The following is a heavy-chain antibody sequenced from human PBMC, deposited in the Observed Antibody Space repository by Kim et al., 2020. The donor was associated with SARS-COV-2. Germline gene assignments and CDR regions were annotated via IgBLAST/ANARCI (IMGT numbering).Heavy chain of an antibody. CDR2: ISYDGSNK. CDR1: GFTFSSYG. CDR3: AKDLSYCSGGSCYAVDY. V-gene: IGHV3-30*18. Sequence: GGSLRLSCAASGFTFSSYGMHWVRQAPGKGLEWVAVISYDGSNKYYADSVKGRFTISRDNSKNTLYLQMNSLRAEDTAVYYCAKDLSYCSGGSCYAVDYWGQGTLVTVSS. J-gene: IGHJ4*02. D-gene: IGHD2-15*01.